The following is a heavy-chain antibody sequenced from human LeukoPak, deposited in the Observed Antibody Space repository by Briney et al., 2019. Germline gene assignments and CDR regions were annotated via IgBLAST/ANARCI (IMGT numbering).Heavy chain of an antibody. Sequence: GSLRLSCAASGFTFSSYAMSWVRQSPGKGPEWVSALSGIGAGPYYADSVKGRFTISGDNSKNTLYLQMNSLRAEDTAIYYCARQLGYCSDGTCYFDYWGQGTLVTVSS. D-gene: IGHD2-15*01. CDR3: ARQLGYCSDGTCYFDY. CDR2: LSGIGAGP. J-gene: IGHJ4*02. CDR1: GFTFSSYA. V-gene: IGHV3-23*01.